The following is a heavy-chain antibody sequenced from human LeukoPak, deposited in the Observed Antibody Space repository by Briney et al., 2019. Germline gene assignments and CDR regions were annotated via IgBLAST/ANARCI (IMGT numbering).Heavy chain of an antibody. Sequence: SETLSLTCAVSGGSISSGGYSWGWVRQPPGTGLEWIGYIYHSGSTYYNPSLKSRVTISVDRSKNQFSLKLSSVTAADTAVYYCARSIAARIFDYWGQGTLVTVSS. CDR3: ARSIAARIFDY. D-gene: IGHD6-6*01. J-gene: IGHJ4*02. V-gene: IGHV4-30-2*01. CDR1: GGSISSGGYS. CDR2: IYHSGST.